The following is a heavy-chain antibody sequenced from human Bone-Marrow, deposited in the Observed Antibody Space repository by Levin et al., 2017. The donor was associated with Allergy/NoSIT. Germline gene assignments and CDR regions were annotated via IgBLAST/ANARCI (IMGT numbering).Heavy chain of an antibody. CDR2: IKSKTDGGTT. D-gene: IGHD2-21*02. Sequence: SCAASGFTFSNAWMSWVRQAPGKGLEWVGRIKSKTDGGTTDYAAPVKGRFTISRDDSKNTLYLQMNSLKTEDTAVYYCTTSIVVVTATNYYGMDVWGQGTTVTVSS. J-gene: IGHJ6*02. V-gene: IGHV3-15*01. CDR3: TTSIVVVTATNYYGMDV. CDR1: GFTFSNAW.